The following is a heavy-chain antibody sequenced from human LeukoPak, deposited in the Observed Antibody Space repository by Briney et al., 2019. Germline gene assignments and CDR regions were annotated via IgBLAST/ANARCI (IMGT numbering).Heavy chain of an antibody. CDR1: GFTFSSYS. V-gene: IGHV3-30*02. Sequence: GGSLRLSCAASGFTFSSYSMNWVRQAPGKGLEWVAFIRYDGSNKYYADSVKGRFTISRDNSKNTLYLQMNSLRAEDTAVYYCAKDQGGYSYGPYYFDYWGQGTLVTVSP. J-gene: IGHJ4*02. CDR3: AKDQGGYSYGPYYFDY. D-gene: IGHD5-18*01. CDR2: IRYDGSNK.